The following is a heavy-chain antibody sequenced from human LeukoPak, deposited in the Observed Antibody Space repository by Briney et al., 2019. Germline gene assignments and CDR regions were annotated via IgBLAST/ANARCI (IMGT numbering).Heavy chain of an antibody. CDR2: INWNGGST. D-gene: IGHD6-19*01. J-gene: IGHJ4*02. CDR3: ARGLIYSSGPYYFDY. Sequence: GGSLRLSCAASGFTFDDYGMSWVRQAPGKGLEWVSGINWNGGSTGYADSVKGRFTISRDNAKNSLYLQMNSLRAEDTALYYCARGLIYSSGPYYFDYWGQGTLVTVSS. CDR1: GFTFDDYG. V-gene: IGHV3-20*04.